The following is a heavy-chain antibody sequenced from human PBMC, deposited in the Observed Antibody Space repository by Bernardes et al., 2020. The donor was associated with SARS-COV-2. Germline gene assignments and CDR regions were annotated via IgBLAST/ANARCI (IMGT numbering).Heavy chain of an antibody. Sequence: GSLRLSCAASGFTFSSYSMNWVRQAPGKGLEWVSSISSSSSYIYYADSVKGRFTISRDNAKNSLYLQMNSLRAEDTAVYYCASKRMAALGAFDIWGQGTMVTVSS. CDR1: GFTFSSYS. CDR2: ISSSSSYI. D-gene: IGHD6-19*01. J-gene: IGHJ3*02. V-gene: IGHV3-21*01. CDR3: ASKRMAALGAFDI.